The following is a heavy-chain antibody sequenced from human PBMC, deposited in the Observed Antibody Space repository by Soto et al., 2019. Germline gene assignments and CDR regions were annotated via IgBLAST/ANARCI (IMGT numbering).Heavy chain of an antibody. CDR1: GGSVSSVSYY. D-gene: IGHD1-26*01. J-gene: IGHJ4*02. CDR3: ARDPRMGATDY. Sequence: QVQLQESGPGLVKPSQTLSLTCTVSGGSVSSVSYYWSWIRQPPGKGLEWIGCVYYNGRTTYNPSLMSRARISLDTSTNQFSLKLTSVTAADTAVYYCARDPRMGATDYWGQGPLVTVSS. V-gene: IGHV4-61*01. CDR2: VYYNGRT.